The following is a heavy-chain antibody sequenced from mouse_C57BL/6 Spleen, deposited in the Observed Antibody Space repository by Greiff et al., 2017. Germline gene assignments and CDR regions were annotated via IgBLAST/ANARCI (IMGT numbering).Heavy chain of an antibody. CDR1: GYTFTSYG. CDR3: ARANDGYYWYFDV. D-gene: IGHD2-3*01. Sequence: VQLKESGAELVRPGSSVKMSCKTSGYTFTSYGINWVKQRPGQGLEWIGYIYIGNGYTEYNEKFKGKATLTSDTSSSTAYMQLSSLTSEDSAIYVCARANDGYYWYFDVWGTGTTVTVSS. V-gene: IGHV1-58*01. J-gene: IGHJ1*03. CDR2: IYIGNGYT.